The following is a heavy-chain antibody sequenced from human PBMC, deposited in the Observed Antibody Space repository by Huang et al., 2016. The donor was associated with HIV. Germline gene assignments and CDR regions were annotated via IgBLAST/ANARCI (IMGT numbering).Heavy chain of an antibody. J-gene: IGHJ6*03. D-gene: IGHD1-26*01. CDR3: ARGSTSWTDYYYYYMDG. Sequence: PGKGLEWVAFIRNDGSNKYYADSVKGRFTISRDNAKNTLYIQMNSLTTEDTALYYCARGSTSWTDYYYYYMDGWGKGTTVTVSS. V-gene: IGHV3-30*02. CDR2: IRNDGSNK.